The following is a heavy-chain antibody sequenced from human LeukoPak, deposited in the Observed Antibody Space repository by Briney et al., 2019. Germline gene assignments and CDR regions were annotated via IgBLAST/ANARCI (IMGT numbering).Heavy chain of an antibody. Sequence: ESLKISCKGSGYSINNYWIGWVRQMPGKGLEWMGIIYPADSDIRYSPSFQGQVTISADKSISTAYLQWSSLKASDTAMYYCARQEYCSGGSCYARFDPWGQGTLVTVSS. CDR3: ARQEYCSGGSCYARFDP. D-gene: IGHD2-15*01. J-gene: IGHJ5*02. CDR2: IYPADSDI. V-gene: IGHV5-51*01. CDR1: GYSINNYW.